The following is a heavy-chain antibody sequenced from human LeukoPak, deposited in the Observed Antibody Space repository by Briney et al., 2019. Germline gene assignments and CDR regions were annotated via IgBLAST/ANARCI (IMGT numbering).Heavy chain of an antibody. Sequence: SETLSLTCTVSGGSISSYYWSWIRQPPGKGLEWIGEINHSGSTNYNPSLKSRVTISVDTSKNQFSLKLSSVTAADTAVYYCTREGTESSSWGFDYWGQGTLVTVSS. CDR1: GGSISSYY. CDR3: TREGTESSSWGFDY. J-gene: IGHJ4*02. CDR2: INHSGST. V-gene: IGHV4-34*01. D-gene: IGHD6-6*01.